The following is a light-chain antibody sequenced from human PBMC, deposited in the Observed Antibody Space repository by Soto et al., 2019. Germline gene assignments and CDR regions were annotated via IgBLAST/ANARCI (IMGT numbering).Light chain of an antibody. CDR3: SSYTSSSTLDVV. CDR2: EVS. J-gene: IGLJ2*01. CDR1: SSDVGGYNY. V-gene: IGLV2-14*01. Sequence: QSALTQPASVSGSPGQSITISGTGTSSDVGGYNYVSWYQQHPGKAPKLMIYEVSNLPSGVSNRFSGSKSGNTASLTISGLQAEDEADYYCSSYTSSSTLDVVFGGGTKLTV.